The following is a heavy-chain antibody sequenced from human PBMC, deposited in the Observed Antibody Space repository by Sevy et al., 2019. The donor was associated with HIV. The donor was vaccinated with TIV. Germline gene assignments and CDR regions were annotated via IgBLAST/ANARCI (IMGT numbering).Heavy chain of an antibody. J-gene: IGHJ4*02. CDR1: GFTFSSYS. V-gene: IGHV3-48*01. CDR3: ARSGPYDFWSGYFTFDY. Sequence: GGSLRLSCAASGFTFSSYSMNWVRQAPGKGLEWVSYISSSSSTIYYADSVKGRLTISRDNAKNSLYLQMNSLRAEDTAVYYCARSGPYDFWSGYFTFDYWGQGTLVTVSS. CDR2: ISSSSSTI. D-gene: IGHD3-3*01.